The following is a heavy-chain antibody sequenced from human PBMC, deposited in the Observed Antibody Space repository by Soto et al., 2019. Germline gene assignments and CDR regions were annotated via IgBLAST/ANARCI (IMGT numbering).Heavy chain of an antibody. CDR1: GYTFTSYY. V-gene: IGHV1-46*01. CDR3: AREKYYYDSSGYSIHAFDI. J-gene: IGHJ3*02. Sequence: AASVKVSCKASGYTFTSYYMHWVRQAPGQGLEWKGIINPGGGSTSYAQKFQGRVTMTRDTSTSTVYMELSSLRSEDTAVYFCAREKYYYDSSGYSIHAFDIWGQGTMVTVSS. CDR2: INPGGGST. D-gene: IGHD3-22*01.